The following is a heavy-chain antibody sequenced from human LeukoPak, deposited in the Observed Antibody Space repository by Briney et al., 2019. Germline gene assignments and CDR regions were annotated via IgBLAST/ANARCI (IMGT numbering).Heavy chain of an antibody. V-gene: IGHV4-31*03. J-gene: IGHJ5*02. CDR2: IYNSGGT. D-gene: IGHD6-13*01. Sequence: SETLSLTCTVSGGSISGGTYYWSWIRQHPGKGLEWVGYIYNSGGTYYNPSFYSRVTISLDASENQFSLKLDSVRAADTAVYYCARDSAAYSSSWYGDNWFDPWGQGTLVTVSS. CDR1: GGSISGGTYY. CDR3: ARDSAAYSSSWYGDNWFDP.